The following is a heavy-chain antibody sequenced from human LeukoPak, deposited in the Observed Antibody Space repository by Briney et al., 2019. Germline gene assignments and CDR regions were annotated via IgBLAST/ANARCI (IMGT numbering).Heavy chain of an antibody. J-gene: IGHJ4*02. D-gene: IGHD1-14*01. CDR2: INSDGSST. CDR1: GFTFSSYW. Sequence: GGSLRLSCAASGFTFSSYWMHWVRQAPGKWLVWVSRINSDGSSTIYADSVKGRFTISRDHAKNTLYLQMNSLRAEDTAVYYCTTRIFDYWGQGTLVTVSS. CDR3: TTRIFDY. V-gene: IGHV3-74*01.